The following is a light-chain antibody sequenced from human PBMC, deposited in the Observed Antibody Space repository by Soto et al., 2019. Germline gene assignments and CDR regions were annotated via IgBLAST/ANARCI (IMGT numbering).Light chain of an antibody. V-gene: IGLV2-23*01. CDR1: SSEVGSSNL. CDR3: CSYVGSSPRLL. Sequence: QSALTQPASVSGSPGQSITISCTGTSSEVGSSNLVSWYQQHPGKAPKLMIYEGSKRPSGVSNRFPGSKSGNTAALTISGLQAEDEADYSCCSYVGSSPRLLFGGGTTLTVL. CDR2: EGS. J-gene: IGLJ2*01.